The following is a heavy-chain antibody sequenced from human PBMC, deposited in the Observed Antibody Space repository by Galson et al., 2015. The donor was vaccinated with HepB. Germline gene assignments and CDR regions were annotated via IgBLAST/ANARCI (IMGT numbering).Heavy chain of an antibody. CDR1: GFTFSQYA. CDR3: VKDQDPIMGADY. V-gene: IGHV3-64D*06. Sequence: SLRLPCAASGFTFSQYAMHWVRQAPGKGLEYVSAISSNGDSTYYSDSVKGRFTISRDNSKNTLYLQMSSLRAEDTAVYYCVKDQDPIMGADYWGQGTLVTVSS. CDR2: ISSNGDST. D-gene: IGHD1-26*01. J-gene: IGHJ4*02.